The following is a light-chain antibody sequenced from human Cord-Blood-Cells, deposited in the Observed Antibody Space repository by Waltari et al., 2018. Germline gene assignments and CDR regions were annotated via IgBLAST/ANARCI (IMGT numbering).Light chain of an antibody. CDR3: QQYYSTPYT. CDR2: WAS. V-gene: IGKV4-1*01. J-gene: IGKJ2*01. CDR1: QSVLYRSNNKNY. Sequence: DIVMTQPPDSLAVYLGERAAINCQSSQSVLYRSNNKNYLAWYQQKPGQPPKLLIYWASTRESGVPDRFSGSGSGTDFTLTISSLQAEDVAVYYCQQYYSTPYTFGQGTKLEIK.